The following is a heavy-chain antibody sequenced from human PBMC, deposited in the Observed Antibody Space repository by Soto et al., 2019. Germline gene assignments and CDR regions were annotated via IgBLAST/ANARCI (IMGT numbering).Heavy chain of an antibody. Sequence: PSETLSLTCAVYGGSFSGYYWSWIRQPPGKGLEWIGEINHSGSTNYNPSLKSRVTISVDTSKNQFSLKLSSVTAADTAVYYCARTGYDFWSGYPTDAFDIWGQGTMVTVSS. CDR3: ARTGYDFWSGYPTDAFDI. J-gene: IGHJ3*02. V-gene: IGHV4-34*01. CDR1: GGSFSGYY. D-gene: IGHD3-3*01. CDR2: INHSGST.